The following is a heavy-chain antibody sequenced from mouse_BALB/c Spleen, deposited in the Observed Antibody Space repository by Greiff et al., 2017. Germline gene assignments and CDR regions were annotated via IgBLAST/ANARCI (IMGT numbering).Heavy chain of an antibody. CDR1: GFTFSSFG. CDR3: ARSYYGPFAY. J-gene: IGHJ3*01. V-gene: IGHV5-17*02. D-gene: IGHD2-10*01. Sequence: EVMLVESGGGLVQPGGSRKLSCAASGFTFSSFGMHWVRQAPEKGLEWVAYISSGSSTIYYADTVKGRFTISRDNPKNTLFLQMTSLRSEDTAMYYCARSYYGPFAYWGQGTLVTVSA. CDR2: ISSGSSTI.